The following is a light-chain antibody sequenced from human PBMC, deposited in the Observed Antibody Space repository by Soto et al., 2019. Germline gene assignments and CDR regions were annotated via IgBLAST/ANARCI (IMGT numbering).Light chain of an antibody. Sequence: NEFAPAPGTLFLSPGEGATVSSRASPSVRSRSVAWYQQRPGQAPRLLIYGASNRATGIPDRFGGSVSGTDFTLTISRLEPEDFAVYYCQQYSSLWTFGQGTKVDIK. CDR2: GAS. V-gene: IGKV3-20*01. CDR3: QQYSSLWT. J-gene: IGKJ1*01. CDR1: PSVRSRS.